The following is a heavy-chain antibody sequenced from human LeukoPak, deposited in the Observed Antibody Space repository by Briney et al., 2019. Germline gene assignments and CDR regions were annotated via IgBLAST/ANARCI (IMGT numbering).Heavy chain of an antibody. Sequence: SETLSLTCAVYGGSFSGYYWSWIRQPPGKGLEWIGEINHSGSTNYNPSLKSRATISVDTSKNQFSLKLSSVTAADTAVYYCARGSNWNYAYFDYWGQGTLVTVSS. V-gene: IGHV4-34*01. CDR3: ARGSNWNYAYFDY. J-gene: IGHJ4*02. CDR2: INHSGST. D-gene: IGHD1-7*01. CDR1: GGSFSGYY.